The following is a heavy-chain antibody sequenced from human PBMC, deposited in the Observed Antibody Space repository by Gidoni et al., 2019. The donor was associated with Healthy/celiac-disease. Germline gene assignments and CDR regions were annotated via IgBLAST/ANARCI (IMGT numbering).Heavy chain of an antibody. CDR3: TTEKYSSSWYVGDWFDP. CDR1: GFTFSNAW. D-gene: IGHD6-13*01. V-gene: IGHV3-15*01. J-gene: IGHJ5*02. CDR2: IKSKTDGGTT. Sequence: EVQLVESGGGLVKPGGSLRLSCAASGFTFSNAWMSWVRQAPGKGLEWVGRIKSKTDGGTTDYAAPVKGRFTISRDDSKNTLYLQRNSLKTEDTAVYYCTTEKYSSSWYVGDWFDPWGQGTLVTVSS.